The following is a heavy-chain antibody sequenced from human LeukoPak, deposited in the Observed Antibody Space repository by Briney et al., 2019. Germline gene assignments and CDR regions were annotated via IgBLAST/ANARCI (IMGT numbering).Heavy chain of an antibody. CDR2: IYYSGST. CDR1: GRSISSYY. Sequence: SEPLSLTCTLSGRSISSYYWSWTPQPPGKGLEWIGYIYYSGSTNYNPSRKSRVTISVDTSKNQFSLNLSSVAAADTAVYYCVRSDYYYYGMDVWGRGTTVTVSS. V-gene: IGHV4-59*08. J-gene: IGHJ6*02. CDR3: VRSDYYYYGMDV.